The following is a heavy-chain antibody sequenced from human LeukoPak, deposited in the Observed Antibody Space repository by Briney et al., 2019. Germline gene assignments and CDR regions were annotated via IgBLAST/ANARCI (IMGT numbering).Heavy chain of an antibody. V-gene: IGHV3-48*03. Sequence: GGSLRLSCAASGFTFSSYEMNWVRQAPGKGLEWVSYISSSGSTIYYADSVKGRFSISRDNTKNSLYLQMNSLGAEDTAVYYCARWDSSIEISGYEYWGQGTLVTVSS. D-gene: IGHD3-22*01. CDR1: GFTFSSYE. J-gene: IGHJ4*02. CDR2: ISSSGSTI. CDR3: ARWDSSIEISGYEY.